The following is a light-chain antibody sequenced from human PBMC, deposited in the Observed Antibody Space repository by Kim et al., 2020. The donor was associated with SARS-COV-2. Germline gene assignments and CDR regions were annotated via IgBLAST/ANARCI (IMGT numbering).Light chain of an antibody. J-gene: IGLJ2*01. V-gene: IGLV3-1*01. CDR3: QAWDTRVV. CDR1: KLGDKY. CDR2: ENS. Sequence: VSVSTGQTASITCSGDKLGDKYASWYQQKPGQSPVLVIYENSKRPSGIPERFSGSNSGNTATLTISGTQAMDEADYYCQAWDTRVVFGGGTQLTVL.